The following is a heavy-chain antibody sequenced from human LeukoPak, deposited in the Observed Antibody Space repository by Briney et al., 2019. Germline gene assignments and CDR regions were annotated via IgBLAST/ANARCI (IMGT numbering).Heavy chain of an antibody. Sequence: GGSLRLSCAASGFTVNNKYMTWVRQAPGKGLEWVANIKQDGSEKYYVDSVKGRFTISRDNAKNSLYLQMNSLRAEDTAVYYCARAVVVPAAMPGDYYYYMDVWGKGTTVTVSS. CDR1: GFTVNNKY. D-gene: IGHD2-2*01. CDR2: IKQDGSEK. J-gene: IGHJ6*03. CDR3: ARAVVVPAAMPGDYYYYMDV. V-gene: IGHV3-7*01.